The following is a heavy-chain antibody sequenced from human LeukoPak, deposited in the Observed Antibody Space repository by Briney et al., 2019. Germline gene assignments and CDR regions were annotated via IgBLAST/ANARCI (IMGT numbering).Heavy chain of an antibody. J-gene: IGHJ4*02. CDR2: IYYSGST. CDR3: ARDPRSSGWYPVFDY. V-gene: IGHV4-39*07. D-gene: IGHD6-19*01. Sequence: SETLSLTCTVSGVSISSSSYYWGWIRQPPGKGLEWIGSIYYSGSTYYNPSLKSRVTISVDTSKNQFSLKLSSVTAADTAVYYCARDPRSSGWYPVFDYWGQGTLVTVSS. CDR1: GVSISSSSYY.